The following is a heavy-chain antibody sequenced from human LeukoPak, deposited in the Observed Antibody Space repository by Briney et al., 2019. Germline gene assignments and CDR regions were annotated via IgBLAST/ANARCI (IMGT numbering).Heavy chain of an antibody. CDR3: AREDIGNWFDP. V-gene: IGHV4-59*01. CDR1: GGSISSYY. Sequence: SETLSLTCTVSGGSISSYYWSWIRQPPGKGLEWIGYIYYSGSTNYNPSLKSRVTISVDTSKNQFSLKLSSVTAADTAVYYCAREDIGNWFDPWGQGTLVTVSS. CDR2: IYYSGST. J-gene: IGHJ5*02. D-gene: IGHD2-15*01.